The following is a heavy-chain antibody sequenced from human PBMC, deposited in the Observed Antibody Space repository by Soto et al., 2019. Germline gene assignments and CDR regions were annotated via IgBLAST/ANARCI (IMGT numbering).Heavy chain of an antibody. D-gene: IGHD6-19*01. CDR2: LCNSGTA. CDR3: VRDGSGRAVEY. Sequence: QVQLQESGPGLVKASETMSLTCTVSGGSINSYYWSWIRQPPGKGLEWIGCLCNSGTANYNPSLRSRVTMSVDTSKNQFSLELRSVSDADTAIYYCVRDGSGRAVEYWGQGTLVTVSS. J-gene: IGHJ4*02. V-gene: IGHV4-59*01. CDR1: GGSINSYY.